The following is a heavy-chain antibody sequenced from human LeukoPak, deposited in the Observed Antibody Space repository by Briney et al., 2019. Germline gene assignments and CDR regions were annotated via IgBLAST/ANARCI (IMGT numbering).Heavy chain of an antibody. J-gene: IGHJ4*02. D-gene: IGHD3-10*01. CDR3: ARDGTMVRGVIHY. V-gene: IGHV3-21*01. CDR1: GFTFSSYS. Sequence: GGSLRLSCAASGFTFSSYSMNWVRQAPGKGLEWVSSISSSSSYIYYADSVKGRFTISRDNAKNSLYLQMNSLRAEDTAVYYCARDGTMVRGVIHYWGQGTLVTVSS. CDR2: ISSSSSYI.